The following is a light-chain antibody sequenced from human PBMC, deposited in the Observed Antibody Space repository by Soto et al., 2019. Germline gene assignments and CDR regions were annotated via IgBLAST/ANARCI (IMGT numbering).Light chain of an antibody. CDR3: QQRSNWPPVT. Sequence: EIVLTQSPATLSLSPGERATLSCRASQSVSSYLAWYQQKPGQAPRLLIYDASNRATGIPARFSGSGSVTDFTLTISILEPEDFAVYYCQQRSNWPPVTFGQGTRLEIK. J-gene: IGKJ5*01. CDR2: DAS. V-gene: IGKV3-11*01. CDR1: QSVSSY.